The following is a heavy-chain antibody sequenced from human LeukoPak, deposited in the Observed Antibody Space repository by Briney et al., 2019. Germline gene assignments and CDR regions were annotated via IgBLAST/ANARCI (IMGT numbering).Heavy chain of an antibody. V-gene: IGHV4-59*08. Sequence: SETLSLTCTVSGGSISSYYWSWIRQPPGKGLEWIGYIHYSGSTNYNPSLKSRVTISQDTSNSQFSLTLSSVTAADTAVYYCARAPIRNLPIAAAGSGSEGKDTPPEGVAFDIWGQGTMVTVSS. J-gene: IGHJ3*02. CDR2: IHYSGST. D-gene: IGHD6-13*01. CDR3: ARAPIRNLPIAAAGSGSEGKDTPPEGVAFDI. CDR1: GGSISSYY.